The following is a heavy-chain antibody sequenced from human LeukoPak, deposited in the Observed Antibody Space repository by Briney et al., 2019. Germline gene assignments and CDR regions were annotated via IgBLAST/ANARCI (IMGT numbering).Heavy chain of an antibody. V-gene: IGHV3-64D*09. D-gene: IGHD4-17*01. CDR3: AKEGKVTTVTYFDS. CDR2: ISNDGARR. J-gene: IGHJ4*02. CDR1: GFTFSSYA. Sequence: GGSLRLSCSASGFTFSSYAMHWVRQAPGKGLEYVSAISNDGARRYYADSVKGRFTISRDNSKNTLYLQMSSLRAEDTAVYYCAKEGKVTTVTYFDSWGQGTLVTVSS.